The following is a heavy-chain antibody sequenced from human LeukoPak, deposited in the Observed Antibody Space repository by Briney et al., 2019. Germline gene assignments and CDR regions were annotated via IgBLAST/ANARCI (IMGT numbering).Heavy chain of an antibody. Sequence: SETLSLTCTVSGGSISSSSYYWGWIRQPPGKGLEWIGSIYYSGSTYYNPSLKSRVTISVDTSKNQFSLKLSSVTAADTAVYHCATRSSGWYYFDYWGQGTLVTVSS. D-gene: IGHD6-19*01. CDR1: GGSISSSSYY. CDR2: IYYSGST. V-gene: IGHV4-39*07. J-gene: IGHJ4*02. CDR3: ATRSSGWYYFDY.